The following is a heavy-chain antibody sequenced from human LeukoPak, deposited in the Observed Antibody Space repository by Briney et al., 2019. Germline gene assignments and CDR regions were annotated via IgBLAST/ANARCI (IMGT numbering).Heavy chain of an antibody. V-gene: IGHV1-18*01. CDR2: ISAYNGNT. D-gene: IGHD3-9*01. Sequence: ASVKVSCKASGYTFNSCGISWVRQAPGQGLEWMGWISAYNGNTNYAQKLQGRVTMTTDTSTSTAYMELRSLRSDDTAVYYCARDPLRYFDWLLGRPTTTFDYWGQGTLVTVSS. CDR1: GYTFNSCG. J-gene: IGHJ4*02. CDR3: ARDPLRYFDWLLGRPTTTFDY.